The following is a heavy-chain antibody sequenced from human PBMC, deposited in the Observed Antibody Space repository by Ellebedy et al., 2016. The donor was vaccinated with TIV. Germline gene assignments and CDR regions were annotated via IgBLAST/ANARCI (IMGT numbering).Heavy chain of an antibody. CDR3: GRAYSPAYYGSGSSHNNHYYYGMDV. CDR2: IDSDGSGT. D-gene: IGHD3-10*01. CDR1: GFTFSYYW. V-gene: IGHV3-74*01. J-gene: IGHJ6*02. Sequence: GESLKISCAASGFTFSYYWMHWVRQAPGKGLVWVSRIDSDGSGTRYADSVQGRFTISRDNGKSTMYLQMNILRAEDTAVYYCGRAYSPAYYGSGSSHNNHYYYGMDVWGQGTTVTVS.